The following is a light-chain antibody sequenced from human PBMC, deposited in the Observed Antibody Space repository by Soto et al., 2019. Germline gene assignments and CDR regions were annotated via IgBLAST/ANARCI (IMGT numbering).Light chain of an antibody. CDR1: QSVSSN. Sequence: EIVMTQSPATLSVSPGERATLSCRASQSVSSNLAWYQQKPGQAPRLLIYGASTRATGIPARFSGSGSGTEFTLTTSRLQSEDFVVYYCQQYNNCPPTFGQGTKLEIK. CDR3: QQYNNCPPT. CDR2: GAS. V-gene: IGKV3-15*01. J-gene: IGKJ2*01.